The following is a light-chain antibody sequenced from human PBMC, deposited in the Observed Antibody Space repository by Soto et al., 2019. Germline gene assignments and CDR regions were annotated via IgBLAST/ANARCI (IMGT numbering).Light chain of an antibody. V-gene: IGKV3-20*01. CDR2: GVS. CDR3: QVYGPSPPIT. CDR1: QSVIGRQ. J-gene: IGKJ5*01. Sequence: EIVLTQSPGTLSLSPGERATLSCRASQSVIGRQLAWYQHKPGQAPRLLMFGVSNRATGIPDRFTGSGSGTDFTLTISRLEPGDFAVYYCQVYGPSPPITFGQGTRLEIK.